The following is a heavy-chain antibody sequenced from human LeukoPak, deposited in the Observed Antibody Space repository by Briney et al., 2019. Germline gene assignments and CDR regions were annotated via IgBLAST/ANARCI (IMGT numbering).Heavy chain of an antibody. CDR3: ARGPLGGESFDI. Sequence: TSETLSLTCTVSGGSLSNHYWKWIRHPAGTGLEYIGRIYHTGSTNYNPSLKSRVTLSVDTSNNQFSLNLTSVTAADTAVYYCARGPLGGESFDIWGQGTMVTVSS. CDR2: IYHTGST. J-gene: IGHJ3*02. D-gene: IGHD3-16*01. V-gene: IGHV4-4*07. CDR1: GGSLSNHY.